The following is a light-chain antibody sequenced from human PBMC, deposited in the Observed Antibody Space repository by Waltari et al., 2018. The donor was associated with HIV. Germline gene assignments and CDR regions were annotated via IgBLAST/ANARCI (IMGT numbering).Light chain of an antibody. CDR2: RNN. CDR1: SSNIGSYY. J-gene: IGLJ3*02. Sequence: QSVLTQPPSASGTPGQRVTISCSGSSSNIGSYYVYWYQQLPGTAPKLLIYRNNQRPSGVPDRFSGSKSGTSASLAISGLRSEDEADYYCAAWDNRLSAWVFGGGTKVTVL. CDR3: AAWDNRLSAWV. V-gene: IGLV1-47*01.